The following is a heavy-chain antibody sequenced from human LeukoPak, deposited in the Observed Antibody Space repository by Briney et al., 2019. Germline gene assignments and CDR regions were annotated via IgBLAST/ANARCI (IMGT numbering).Heavy chain of an antibody. J-gene: IGHJ3*02. CDR3: ARDRCSSTSCYTPDAFDI. D-gene: IGHD2-2*02. Sequence: PGGSLRLSCAASGFTFSSYWMSWVRQAPGKGLEWVANIKQDGSEKYYVDSVKGRFTISRDNAKNSLYLQMNSLRAEDTAVYYCARDRCSSTSCYTPDAFDIWGQGTMVTVSS. CDR1: GFTFSSYW. CDR2: IKQDGSEK. V-gene: IGHV3-7*01.